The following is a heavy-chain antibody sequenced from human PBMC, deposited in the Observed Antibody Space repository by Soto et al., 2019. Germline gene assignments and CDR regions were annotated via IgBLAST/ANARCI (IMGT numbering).Heavy chain of an antibody. Sequence: GGSLRLSCAASGFTFSSYAMSWVRQAPGKGLEWVSAISGSGGSTYYADSVKGRFTISRDNSKNTLYLQTNSLRAEDTAVYYCAKDATGTTQFNWFDPWGQGTLVTVSS. CDR3: AKDATGTTQFNWFDP. V-gene: IGHV3-23*01. CDR2: ISGSGGST. CDR1: GFTFSSYA. D-gene: IGHD1-7*01. J-gene: IGHJ5*02.